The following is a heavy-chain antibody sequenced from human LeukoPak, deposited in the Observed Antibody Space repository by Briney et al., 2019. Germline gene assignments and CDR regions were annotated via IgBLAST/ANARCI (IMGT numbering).Heavy chain of an antibody. V-gene: IGHV3-48*01. Sequence: GGSLRLSCAASGFTISSYSMNWVRQTPGKGLEWVSYISDRSTTIYYADSVKGRFTISRDNAKNSLYLQMNSLRVEDTAVYYCARDLMITFGGLISYWGQGTLVTVSS. CDR3: ARDLMITFGGLISY. CDR1: GFTISSYS. J-gene: IGHJ4*02. D-gene: IGHD3-16*01. CDR2: ISDRSTTI.